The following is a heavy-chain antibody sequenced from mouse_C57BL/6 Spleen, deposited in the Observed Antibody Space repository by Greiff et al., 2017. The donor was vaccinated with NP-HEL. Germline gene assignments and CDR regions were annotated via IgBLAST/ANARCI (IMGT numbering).Heavy chain of an antibody. D-gene: IGHD2-1*01. CDR2: IYPGDGDT. V-gene: IGHV1-82*01. J-gene: IGHJ2*01. CDR3: AREDRYYGNPFDY. Sequence: VQLQQSGPELVKPGASVKISCKASGYAFSSSWMNWVKQRPGKGLEWIGRIYPGDGDTNYNGKFKGKATLTADKSSSTAYMQLSSLTSEDSAVYCCAREDRYYGNPFDYWGQGTTLTVSS. CDR1: GYAFSSSW.